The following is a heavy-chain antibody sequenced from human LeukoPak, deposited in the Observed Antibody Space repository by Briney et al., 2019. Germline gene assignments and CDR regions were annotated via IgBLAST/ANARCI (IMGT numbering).Heavy chain of an antibody. Sequence: GGSLRLSCGASGFAFSTYAMRWVRQAPGKGLEWVSGISGTGGRTYYADSVKGRFTISRDNSKNTLYLQMNSLRAEDTAVYYCAMAGYCSSTSCYSYYYYYMDVWGKGTTVTVSS. D-gene: IGHD2-2*01. CDR3: AMAGYCSSTSCYSYYYYYMDV. J-gene: IGHJ6*03. CDR2: ISGTGGRT. V-gene: IGHV3-23*01. CDR1: GFAFSTYA.